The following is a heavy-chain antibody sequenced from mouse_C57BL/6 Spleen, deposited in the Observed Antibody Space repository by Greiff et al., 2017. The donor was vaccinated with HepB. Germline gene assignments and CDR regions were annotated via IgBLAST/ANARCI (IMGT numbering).Heavy chain of an antibody. J-gene: IGHJ1*03. Sequence: QVQLKQPGAELVKPGASVKLSCKASGYTFTSYWMHWVKQRPGRGLEWIGRIDPNRGGTKYNEKFKSKATLTVAKPASTAYMHSSSLTAERSAGYYCASEADCYGSMGNRGLDVWGTGTTVTVS. V-gene: IGHV1-72*01. CDR3: ASEADCYGSMGNRGLDV. CDR2: IDPNRGGT. CDR1: GYTFTSYW. D-gene: IGHD1-1*01.